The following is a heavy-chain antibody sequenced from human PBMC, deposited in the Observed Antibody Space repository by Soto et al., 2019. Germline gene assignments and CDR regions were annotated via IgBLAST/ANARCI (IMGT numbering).Heavy chain of an antibody. V-gene: IGHV3-73*01. D-gene: IGHD6-13*01. CDR3: TRPGYSSSWYLGSHYGMDV. CDR1: GFTFSGSA. J-gene: IGHJ6*02. CDR2: IRSKANSYAT. Sequence: GGSLRLSCAASGFTFSGSAMHWVRQASGKGLEWVGRIRSKANSYATAYAASVKGRFTISRDDSKNTAYLQMNSLKTEDTAVYYCTRPGYSSSWYLGSHYGMDVWGQGTTVTVSS.